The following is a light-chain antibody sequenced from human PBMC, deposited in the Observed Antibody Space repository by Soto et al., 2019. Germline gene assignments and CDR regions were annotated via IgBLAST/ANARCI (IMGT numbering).Light chain of an antibody. Sequence: QSALTQPASVSGSPGLSITISCTGTSSDVGGYNYVSWYQQHPGKAPKLMIYEVSNRPSGLSNRFSGSKSGNTASLTISGLQAEDEADYYCTSYTFSSTLVFGTGTKLTVL. CDR1: SSDVGGYNY. CDR3: TSYTFSSTLV. V-gene: IGLV2-14*01. J-gene: IGLJ1*01. CDR2: EVS.